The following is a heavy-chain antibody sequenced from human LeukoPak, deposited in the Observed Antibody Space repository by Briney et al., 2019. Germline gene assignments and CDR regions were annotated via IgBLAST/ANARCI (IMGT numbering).Heavy chain of an antibody. V-gene: IGHV4-59*01. CDR2: IYYSGSP. CDR1: GGSISSYY. CDR3: ARNRRRRVFDY. J-gene: IGHJ4*02. Sequence: SETLSLTCTVSGGSISSYYWSWIRQPPGKGLEWIGYIYYSGSPNYNPSLKSRVTISVDTSKNQFSLKLSSVTAADTAVYYCARNRRRRVFDYWGQGTLVSVSS.